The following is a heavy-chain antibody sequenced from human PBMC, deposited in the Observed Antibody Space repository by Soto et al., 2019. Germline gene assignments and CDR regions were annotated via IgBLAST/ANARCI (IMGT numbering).Heavy chain of an antibody. CDR2: ISGTGRST. CDR3: ARQARDDLNWFDP. V-gene: IGHV3-23*01. J-gene: IGHJ5*02. CDR1: GLTFSRYA. Sequence: GGSLRLSCAASGLTFSRYAMSWVRQAPRKGLEWVSSISGTGRSTYYADSVKGRFTISRDNSKSTVYLQMNSLRAEDTAVYYCARQARDDLNWFDPRGQGTLVTVSA.